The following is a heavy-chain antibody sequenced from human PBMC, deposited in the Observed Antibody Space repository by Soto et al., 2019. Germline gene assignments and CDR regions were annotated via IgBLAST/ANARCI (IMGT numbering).Heavy chain of an antibody. CDR1: GGSFSGYY. D-gene: IGHD2-15*01. J-gene: IGHJ4*02. CDR2: INHSGST. Sequence: SETLSLTCAVYGGSFSGYYWSWIRQPPGKGLEWIGEINHSGSTNYNPSLKSRVTISVDTSKNQFSLKLSSVTAADTAVYYCARGRYCSGGSCYYSPLTNNSPSFDYWGQGTLVTVSS. V-gene: IGHV4-34*01. CDR3: ARGRYCSGGSCYYSPLTNNSPSFDY.